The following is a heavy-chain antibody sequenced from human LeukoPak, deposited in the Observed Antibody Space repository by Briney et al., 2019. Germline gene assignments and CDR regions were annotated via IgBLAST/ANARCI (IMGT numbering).Heavy chain of an antibody. D-gene: IGHD1/OR15-1a*01. CDR1: GFTFSTYA. V-gene: IGHV3-23*01. J-gene: IGHJ4*02. Sequence: GGSLRLSCAASGFTFSTYAMSWVRQAPGKGLEWVSTISDSGGSTYYSDSVKGRFTISRDNSKNTLYLQMNSLRAEDTAVYYCAKGNWYKLEVFDYWGQGTLVTVSS. CDR3: AKGNWYKLEVFDY. CDR2: ISDSGGST.